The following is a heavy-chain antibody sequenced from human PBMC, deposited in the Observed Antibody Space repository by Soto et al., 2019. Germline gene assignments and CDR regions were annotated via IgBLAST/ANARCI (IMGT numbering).Heavy chain of an antibody. D-gene: IGHD6-19*01. Sequence: VQLLESGGGLIQPGGSLRLSCAASEFDFSNYAMAWVRQAPGKGLEWVSHITASGATTYYADSVKGRFTISRDNAKNSLYLQMNSLRAEDTAVYYCARVRAVAVAGSGYFDYWGQGTLVTVSS. J-gene: IGHJ4*02. V-gene: IGHV3-23*01. CDR1: EFDFSNYA. CDR2: ITASGATT. CDR3: ARVRAVAVAGSGYFDY.